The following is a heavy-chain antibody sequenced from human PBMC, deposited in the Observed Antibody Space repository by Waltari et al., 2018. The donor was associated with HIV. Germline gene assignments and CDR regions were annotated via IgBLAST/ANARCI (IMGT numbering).Heavy chain of an antibody. CDR3: ARTPYDTSGYCFDY. J-gene: IGHJ4*02. D-gene: IGHD3-22*01. CDR1: GLTFSTDG. CDR2: VWYDGKNK. Sequence: QMQLVESGGGVVQPGRSLRLSCAASGLTFSTDGMHWVRQDPGKGMEWLAVVWYDGKNKYYADSVKGRFTVSRDNSKNTLFLQMNSLRVDDTAVYYCARTPYDTSGYCFDYWGQGTLVTVSS. V-gene: IGHV3-33*01.